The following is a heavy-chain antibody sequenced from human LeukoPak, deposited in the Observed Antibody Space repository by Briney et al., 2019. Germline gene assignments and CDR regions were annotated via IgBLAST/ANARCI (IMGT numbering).Heavy chain of an antibody. V-gene: IGHV4-59*12. J-gene: IGHJ5*02. D-gene: IGHD3-10*01. CDR2: IYYSGST. CDR1: GGSISSYY. CDR3: ARAGTTMVRGLWGFDP. Sequence: SETLSLTCTVSGGSISSYYWSWIRQPPGKGLEWIGYIYYSGSTNYNPSLKSRVTISVDTSKNQFSLKLSSVTAADTAVYYCARAGTTMVRGLWGFDPWGQGTLVTVSS.